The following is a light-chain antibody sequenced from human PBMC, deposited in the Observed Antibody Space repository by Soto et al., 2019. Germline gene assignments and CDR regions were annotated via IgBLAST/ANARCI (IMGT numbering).Light chain of an antibody. J-gene: IGKJ3*01. CDR2: DAS. Sequence: EIVLTQSPATLSLSPGERATLSCRASQSIGTYLAWYQQKPGQPPRLLIYDASTRASDIPARFSGSGSGTDFTLTISSLEPGDFAVYYCQHRSNWPPFSFGPGTKVDIK. V-gene: IGKV3-11*01. CDR3: QHRSNWPPFS. CDR1: QSIGTY.